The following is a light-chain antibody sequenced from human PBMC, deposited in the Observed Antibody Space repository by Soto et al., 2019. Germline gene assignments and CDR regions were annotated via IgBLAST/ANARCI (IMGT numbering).Light chain of an antibody. J-gene: IGKJ1*01. CDR1: QSISSW. CDR2: DXS. Sequence: DIHMTQSPSTLAASLGDRVTITXRASQSISSWFAWYQQEPGXAPKXXXYDXSSLERGGPSRLSGSGSGTEFTLTISSLQPDDFATYYCQQYKSDSRTFGQGTKVDIK. V-gene: IGKV1-5*01. CDR3: QQYKSDSRT.